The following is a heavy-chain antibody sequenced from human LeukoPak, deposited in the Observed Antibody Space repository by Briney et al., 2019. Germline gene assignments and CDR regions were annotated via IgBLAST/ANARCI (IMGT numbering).Heavy chain of an antibody. CDR3: TTGLLETTVTTYYYYGMDV. V-gene: IGHV3-15*01. CDR1: GFTFSNAW. Sequence: GGSLRLSCAASGFTFSNAWMSWVRQAPGKGLEWVGRIKGKTDGGTTDYAAPVKGRFTISRDDSKNTLYLQMNSLKAEDTAVYYCTTGLLETTVTTYYYYGMDVWGQGTTVTVSS. D-gene: IGHD4-17*01. J-gene: IGHJ6*02. CDR2: IKGKTDGGTT.